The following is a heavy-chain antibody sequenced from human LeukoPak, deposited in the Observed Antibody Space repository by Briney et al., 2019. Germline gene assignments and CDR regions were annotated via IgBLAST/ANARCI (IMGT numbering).Heavy chain of an antibody. CDR1: GFTFSNAW. CDR2: IRRKTDGGTT. V-gene: IGHV3-15*01. D-gene: IGHD3-22*01. CDR3: TTVGLSGYYDRSGYYYFDY. J-gene: IGHJ4*02. Sequence: GGSLRLSCAASGFTFSNAWMSWVRQGPGKGLEWVGRIRRKTDGGTTDYAAPVKGRFTISRDDSKNTLYLQMSSLSTEDTAVYYCTTVGLSGYYDRSGYYYFDYWGQGALVTVSS.